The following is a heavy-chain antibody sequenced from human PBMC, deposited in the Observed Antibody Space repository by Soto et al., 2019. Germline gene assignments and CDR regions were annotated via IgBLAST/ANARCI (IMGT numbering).Heavy chain of an antibody. Sequence: SETLSLTCAVYGGFLSESYWTWIRQPPGKGLEWIGEINHVGGTNYNPSLKSRVTMSVDTSQNQFSLRLISVTAADTAMYFCVRIRYQLPSSVLWLDPWGQGTPVTVSA. V-gene: IGHV4-34*01. CDR2: INHVGGT. J-gene: IGHJ5*02. D-gene: IGHD3-16*01. CDR1: GGFLSESY. CDR3: VRIRYQLPSSVLWLDP.